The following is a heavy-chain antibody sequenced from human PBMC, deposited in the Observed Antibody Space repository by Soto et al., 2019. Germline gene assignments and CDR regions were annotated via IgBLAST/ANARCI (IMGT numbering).Heavy chain of an antibody. V-gene: IGHV4-39*01. CDR3: ARHRGYDIFAAPNWFDP. CDR1: GDSIRSSSY. CDR2: IYSTGNT. Sequence: SETLSLTCTVSGDSIRSSSYWGWIRQPPGKGLEWIGSIYSTGNTYYNPSLKSRVTISVDTSKNQFSLKLSSVTAADTAVYYCARHRGYDIFAAPNWFDPWGQGTLVTVSS. J-gene: IGHJ5*02. D-gene: IGHD3-9*01.